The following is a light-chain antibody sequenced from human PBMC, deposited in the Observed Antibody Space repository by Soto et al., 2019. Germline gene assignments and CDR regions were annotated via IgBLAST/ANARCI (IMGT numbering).Light chain of an antibody. Sequence: DIQMTQSPSSLSASVGDRVTITCRASQGLSNYLAWYQQKPGKVPKLLIYAASTLQPGVPSRFSGSGSGTDFTLTISSLQPEDVATCYFLKYNGAPWTFGQGTKVEIE. V-gene: IGKV1-27*01. CDR1: QGLSNY. CDR3: LKYNGAPWT. CDR2: AAS. J-gene: IGKJ1*01.